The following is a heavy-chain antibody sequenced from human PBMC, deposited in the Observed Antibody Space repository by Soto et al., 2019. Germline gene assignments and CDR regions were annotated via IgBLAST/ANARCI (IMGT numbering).Heavy chain of an antibody. J-gene: IGHJ6*02. Sequence: QVQLVQSGAEVKKPGSSVNVSCKASGGTFSSYAISWVRQAPGQGLEWMGGIIPIFGTANYAQKFQGRVTITADKSTSTAYMELSSLSAEDTAVYYCARLNLYGSGSYLIPYGMDVWSQGTTVTVCS. V-gene: IGHV1-69*06. CDR1: GGTFSSYA. CDR2: IIPIFGTA. CDR3: ARLNLYGSGSYLIPYGMDV. D-gene: IGHD3-10*01.